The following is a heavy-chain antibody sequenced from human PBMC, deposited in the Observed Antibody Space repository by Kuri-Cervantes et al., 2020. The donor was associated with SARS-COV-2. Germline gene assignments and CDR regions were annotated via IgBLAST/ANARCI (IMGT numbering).Heavy chain of an antibody. CDR2: INHSGST. D-gene: IGHD1-1*01. V-gene: IGHV4-34*01. J-gene: IGHJ2*01. CDR1: GGSFSGYY. CDR3: ARWVPQLGANDL. Sequence: SQTLSLTCAVYGGSFSGYYCSWIRQPPGKGLEWIGEINHSGSTNYNPSLKSRVTISVDTSKNQFSLKMSSVTAADTAVYYCARWVPQLGANDLWGRGTLVTVSS.